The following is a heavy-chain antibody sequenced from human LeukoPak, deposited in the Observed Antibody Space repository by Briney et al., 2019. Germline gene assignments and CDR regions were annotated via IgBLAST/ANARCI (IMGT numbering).Heavy chain of an antibody. Sequence: GGSLRLSCAASGFTFSRYWMHWVRQAPGKGLLWVSRINSDGSSTYYADSVKGRFTTSRDNAKDALYLQMNSLTAEDTAVYYCVLDLFSSFAFDIWGQGTMVTVPP. CDR3: VLDLFSSFAFDI. CDR2: INSDGSST. J-gene: IGHJ3*02. D-gene: IGHD3/OR15-3a*01. CDR1: GFTFSRYW. V-gene: IGHV3-74*01.